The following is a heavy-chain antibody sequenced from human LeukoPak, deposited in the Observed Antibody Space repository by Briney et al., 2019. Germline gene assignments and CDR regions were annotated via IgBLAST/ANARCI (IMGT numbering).Heavy chain of an antibody. CDR2: IRYDGSNK. J-gene: IGHJ4*02. Sequence: PGGALRLSCATSEFTLSRYGMHWVRQAPGKGVEGVASIRYDGSNKYYADSVKGRFTISRDNSKNTLFLQMSSLRAEDTAVYYCAKETHLETYYYGSGSYRYFDYWGQGTLVIVSS. V-gene: IGHV3-30*02. D-gene: IGHD3-10*01. CDR1: EFTLSRYG. CDR3: AKETHLETYYYGSGSYRYFDY.